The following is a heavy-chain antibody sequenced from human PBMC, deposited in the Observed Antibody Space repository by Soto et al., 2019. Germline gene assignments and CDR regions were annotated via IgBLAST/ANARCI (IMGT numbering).Heavy chain of an antibody. J-gene: IGHJ4*02. Sequence: SETLCLTCAVSGGSISGSYYYWGWLRQSPGRGPEWIGSVFYTGFTSYNPSLESRVSVSVDTSKNQFSLKVSAVTAADTAVYYCASSQKGYNWNYFDHWGQGALVTVSS. D-gene: IGHD1-20*01. V-gene: IGHV4-39*01. CDR3: ASSQKGYNWNYFDH. CDR1: GGSISGSYYY. CDR2: VFYTGFT.